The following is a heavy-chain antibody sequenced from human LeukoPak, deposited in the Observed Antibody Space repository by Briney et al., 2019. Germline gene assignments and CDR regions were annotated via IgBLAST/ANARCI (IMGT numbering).Heavy chain of an antibody. V-gene: IGHV1-8*01. Sequence: ASVKVSCKASGYTFTSYDINWVRQATGQGLEWMGWMNPNSGNTGYAQKFQGGVTMTRNTSISTAYMELSSLRSEDTAVYYCARGDYDFWSGSDNWFDPWGQGTLVTVSS. CDR2: MNPNSGNT. D-gene: IGHD3-3*01. CDR3: ARGDYDFWSGSDNWFDP. CDR1: GYTFTSYD. J-gene: IGHJ5*02.